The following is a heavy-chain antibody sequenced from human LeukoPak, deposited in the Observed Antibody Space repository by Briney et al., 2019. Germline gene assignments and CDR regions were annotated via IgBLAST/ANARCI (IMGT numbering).Heavy chain of an antibody. J-gene: IGHJ3*02. CDR2: IYYSGST. CDR1: GGSISSYY. D-gene: IGHD2-15*01. Sequence: PSETLSLTCTVSGGSISSYYWSWIRQPPGKGLEWIGYIYYSGSTNYNPSLKSRVTISVDTSKNQFPLKLSSVTAADTAVYYCARDVEGGAFDIWGQGTMVTVSS. CDR3: ARDVEGGAFDI. V-gene: IGHV4-59*01.